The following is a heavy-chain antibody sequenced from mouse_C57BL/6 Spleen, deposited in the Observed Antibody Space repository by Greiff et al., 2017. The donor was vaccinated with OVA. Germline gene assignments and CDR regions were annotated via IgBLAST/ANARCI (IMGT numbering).Heavy chain of an antibody. CDR1: GYSITSGYY. J-gene: IGHJ3*01. Sequence: ESGPGLVKPSQSLSLTCSVTGYSITSGYYWNWIRQFPGNKLEWMGYISYDGSNNYNPSLKNRISITRDTSKNQFFLKLNSVTTEDTATYYCARDGSSSGLYAYWGQGTLVTVSA. CDR3: ARDGSSSGLYAY. D-gene: IGHD1-1*01. V-gene: IGHV3-6*01. CDR2: ISYDGSN.